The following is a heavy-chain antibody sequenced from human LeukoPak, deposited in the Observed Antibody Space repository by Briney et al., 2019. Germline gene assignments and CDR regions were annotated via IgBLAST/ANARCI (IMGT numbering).Heavy chain of an antibody. CDR1: GFTASSNY. CDR2: IYSGSSA. D-gene: IGHD6-6*01. Sequence: SGGSLRLSCAASGFTASSNYMSWVRQAPGKGLEWVSVIYSGSSADYADSVKGRFTISRDNSKNTLYLQMNSLRAEDTAVYYCARSEYSSSPSPAGYFDYWGQGTLVTVSS. V-gene: IGHV3-53*05. J-gene: IGHJ4*02. CDR3: ARSEYSSSPSPAGYFDY.